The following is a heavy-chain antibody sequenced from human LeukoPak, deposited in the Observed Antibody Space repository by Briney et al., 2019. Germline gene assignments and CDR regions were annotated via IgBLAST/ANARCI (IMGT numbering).Heavy chain of an antibody. CDR1: GGSITSYY. Sequence: SETLSLTCTVSGGSITSYYWSWIRQPAGKGLEWIGRIYTSGSTDYNPSLRSRVTMSVDTSKNQFSLKLWSVTAADTAVFYCARESNTYDGSGYYHDSWGQGTLVTVSS. D-gene: IGHD3-22*01. J-gene: IGHJ4*02. CDR3: ARESNTYDGSGYYHDS. CDR2: IYTSGST. V-gene: IGHV4-4*07.